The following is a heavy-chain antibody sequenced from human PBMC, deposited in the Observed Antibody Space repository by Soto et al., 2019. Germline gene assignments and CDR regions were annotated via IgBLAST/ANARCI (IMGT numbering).Heavy chain of an antibody. CDR3: ARAADCSGGSCYWFDP. V-gene: IGHV1-8*01. CDR2: MNPNSGNT. J-gene: IGHJ5*02. CDR1: GYTFTSYD. D-gene: IGHD2-15*01. Sequence: GESLKISCKASGYTFTSYDINWVRQATGQGLEWMGWMNPNSGNTGYAQKFQGRVTMTRNTSISTAYMELSSLRSEDTAVYYCARAADCSGGSCYWFDPWGQGTLVTVSS.